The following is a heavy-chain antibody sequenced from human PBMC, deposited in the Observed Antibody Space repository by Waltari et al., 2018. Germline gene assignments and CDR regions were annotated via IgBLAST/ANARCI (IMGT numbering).Heavy chain of an antibody. D-gene: IGHD6-13*01. CDR2: IYHSWST. Sequence: QVQLQESGPGLVKPSETLSLTCAVSGYSISSGYYWGWIRQPPGKGLAWIGSIYHSWSTYYNPSLKSRVTISVDTSKNQFSLKLSSVTAADTAVYYCARCIAAAGQYYYYGMDVWGQGTTVTVSS. J-gene: IGHJ6*02. CDR3: ARCIAAAGQYYYYGMDV. V-gene: IGHV4-38-2*01. CDR1: GYSISSGYY.